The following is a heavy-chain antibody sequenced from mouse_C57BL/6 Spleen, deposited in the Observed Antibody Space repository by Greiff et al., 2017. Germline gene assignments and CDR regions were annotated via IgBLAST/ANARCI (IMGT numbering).Heavy chain of an antibody. CDR2: INPSTGGT. V-gene: IGHV1-42*01. D-gene: IGHD1-1*01. CDR1: GYSFTGYY. J-gene: IGHJ2*01. Sequence: VQLKESGPELVKPGASVKISCKASGYSFTGYYMNWVKQSPEKSLEWIVEINPSTGGTTYNQKFKAKATLTVDKSSSTAYMQLKSLTSEDSAVYYCARDYYGSSYRFDYWGQGTTLTVSS. CDR3: ARDYYGSSYRFDY.